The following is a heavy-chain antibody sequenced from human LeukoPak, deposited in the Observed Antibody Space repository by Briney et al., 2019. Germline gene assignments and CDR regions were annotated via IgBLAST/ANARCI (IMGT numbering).Heavy chain of an antibody. CDR2: INFNSGGT. V-gene: IGHV1-2*02. D-gene: IGHD1-1*01. J-gene: IGHJ4*01. CDR3: GRETVGNWSLDY. CDR1: GFGFNFYY. Sequence: SVTVSFTSSGFGFNFYYMHWVRLPPAPGLERVGLINFNSGGTNNAQTFQGRVTMTRDTSITKAYMDLSDLRPGDTAVYYCGRETVGNWSLDYWGRGTPVTVSS.